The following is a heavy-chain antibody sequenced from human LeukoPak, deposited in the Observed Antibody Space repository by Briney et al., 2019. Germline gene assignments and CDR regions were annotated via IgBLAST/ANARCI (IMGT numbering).Heavy chain of an antibody. V-gene: IGHV4-59*01. CDR2: IYYSGST. CDR3: ARGEGYCSSTSCYALLDY. Sequence: PSGTLSLTCTVSGGSISSYYWSWIRQPPGKGLEWIGYIYYSGSTNYNPSLKSRVTISVDTSKNQFSLKLSSVTAADTAVYYCARGEGYCSSTSCYALLDYWGQGTLVTVSS. J-gene: IGHJ4*02. CDR1: GGSISSYY. D-gene: IGHD2-2*01.